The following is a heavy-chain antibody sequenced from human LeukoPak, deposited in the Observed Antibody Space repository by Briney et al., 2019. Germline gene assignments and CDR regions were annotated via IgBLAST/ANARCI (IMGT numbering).Heavy chain of an antibody. CDR2: MNPNSGDT. V-gene: IGHV1-8*03. CDR3: ARSACSGGSCYAEGWFDP. D-gene: IGHD2-15*01. J-gene: IGHJ5*02. Sequence: ASVKVSCKASGYTFTSYDINWVRQATGQGLEWMGWMNPNSGDTGYAQKFQGRVTITRNTSTSTAYMELSSLRSEDTAVYYCARSACSGGSCYAEGWFDPWGQGTLVTVSS. CDR1: GYTFTSYD.